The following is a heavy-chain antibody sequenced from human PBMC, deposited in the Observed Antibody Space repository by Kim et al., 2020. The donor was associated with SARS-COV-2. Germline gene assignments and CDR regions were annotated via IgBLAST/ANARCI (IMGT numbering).Heavy chain of an antibody. CDR2: IYGGGST. CDR1: GFTVSSNY. J-gene: IGHJ6*02. V-gene: IGHV3-53*01. Sequence: GGSLRLSCAASGFTVSSNYMTWVRQAPGKGLDWVSIIYGGGSTYYADSVQGRFTISRDNSKNTLYLQMNSLRVVDTAVYYCATSRGYNYYGIDVWGQGTTVTVSS. D-gene: IGHD3-10*01. CDR3: ATSRGYNYYGIDV.